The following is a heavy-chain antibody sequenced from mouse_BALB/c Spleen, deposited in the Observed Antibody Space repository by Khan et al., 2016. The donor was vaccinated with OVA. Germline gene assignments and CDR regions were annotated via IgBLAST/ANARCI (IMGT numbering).Heavy chain of an antibody. V-gene: IGHV2-6*02. Sequence: QVQLKESGPGLVAPSQSLSITCTVSGFSLTSYGVHWVRQPPGKGLEWLVVIWSDGFTTYNSTLKSRLSISKDNSKSQVFLKMNSLQTDDTAMYYCGRRIYYCGSRYMDYWGQGTSVTVSS. CDR2: IWSDGFT. CDR3: GRRIYYCGSRYMDY. J-gene: IGHJ4*01. D-gene: IGHD1-1*01. CDR1: GFSLTSYG.